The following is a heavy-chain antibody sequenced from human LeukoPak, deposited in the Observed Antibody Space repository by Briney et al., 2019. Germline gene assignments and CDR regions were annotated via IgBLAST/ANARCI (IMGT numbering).Heavy chain of an antibody. V-gene: IGHV4-31*11. CDR2: IYYSGST. J-gene: IGHJ4*02. D-gene: IGHD3-22*01. CDR3: ASAASYFDSSAYYPYFDF. CDR1: GVSKSSDSSY. Sequence: PSHTLSLTCAVSGVSKSSDSSYWTWIRQHPGRGLEWVGYIYYSGSTCYNPSLGGQITITIYTAESPFSLRLNSVTAADTAVYYCASAASYFDSSAYYPYFDFWGQGTLVTVSS.